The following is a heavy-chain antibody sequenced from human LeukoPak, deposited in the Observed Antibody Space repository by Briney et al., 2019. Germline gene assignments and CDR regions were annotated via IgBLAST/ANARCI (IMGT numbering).Heavy chain of an antibody. V-gene: IGHV4-61*02. D-gene: IGHD1-14*01. J-gene: IGHJ3*02. CDR2: IYTSGST. CDR1: GGSISSGSYF. Sequence: SETLSLTCTVSGGSISSGSYFWSWIRQPAGKGLEWIGRIYTSGSTNYNPSLKSRVTISVDTSKNQFSLKLSSVTAADTAVYYCARTQPNIWGQGTMVTVSS. CDR3: ARTQPNI.